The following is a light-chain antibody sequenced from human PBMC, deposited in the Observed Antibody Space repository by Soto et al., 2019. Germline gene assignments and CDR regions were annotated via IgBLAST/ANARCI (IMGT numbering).Light chain of an antibody. J-gene: IGLJ1*01. CDR3: QSYDSSLSGSYV. CDR1: SSNIGAGFD. Sequence: QSVLTQPPSVSGAPGQRVTIPCTGTSSNIGAGFDVHWYQQIPGTAPKLLIYGNSNRPSGVPDRFSGSKSGTSASLAITGLQAEDEADYYCQSYDSSLSGSYVFGTGTKLTVL. CDR2: GNS. V-gene: IGLV1-40*01.